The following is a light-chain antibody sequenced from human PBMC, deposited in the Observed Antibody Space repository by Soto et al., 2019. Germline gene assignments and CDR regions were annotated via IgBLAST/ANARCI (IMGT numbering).Light chain of an antibody. J-gene: IGKJ2*01. CDR3: QQYNEWPPSYT. CDR2: AAS. V-gene: IGKV3-15*01. CDR1: QRIGSN. Sequence: EIVMTQSPATLSVSPGERATLSCRASQRIGSNLAWYQHKSGQAPTLLIFAASTTASGVPARFSASGSGTEFTLTISSLQSEDFAVYYCQQYNEWPPSYTFGQGTKLELK.